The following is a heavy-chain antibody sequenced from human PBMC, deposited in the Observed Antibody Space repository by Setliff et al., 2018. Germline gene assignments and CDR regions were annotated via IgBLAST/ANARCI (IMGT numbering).Heavy chain of an antibody. CDR1: GGTFSYYY. CDR2: INHTGTT. D-gene: IGHD6-6*01. V-gene: IGHV4-34*01. J-gene: IGHJ4*02. Sequence: LSLTCAASGGTFSYYYWTWIRQPPGKGLGWVGEINHTGTTKYNPSLQSRVTISIDTSKDQFSLTVTSVTAADTAMYYCARGRNVAARLLDSWGQGTLVTVSS. CDR3: ARGRNVAARLLDS.